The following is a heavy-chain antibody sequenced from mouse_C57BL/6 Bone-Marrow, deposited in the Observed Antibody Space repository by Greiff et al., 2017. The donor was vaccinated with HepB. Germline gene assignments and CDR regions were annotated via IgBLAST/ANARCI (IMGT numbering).Heavy chain of an antibody. D-gene: IGHD2-2*01. CDR3: ARDLLWLRRGYAMDY. V-gene: IGHV3-3*01. Sequence: VQLKESGPSLVRPSQTLSLTCTVTGFSINSDCYWIWIRQFPGNKLEYIGYTFYSGITYYNPSLESRTYITRDTSKNQFSLKLSSVTTEDTATYYCARDLLWLRRGYAMDYWGQGTSVTVSS. J-gene: IGHJ4*01. CDR2: TFYSGIT. CDR1: GFSINSDCY.